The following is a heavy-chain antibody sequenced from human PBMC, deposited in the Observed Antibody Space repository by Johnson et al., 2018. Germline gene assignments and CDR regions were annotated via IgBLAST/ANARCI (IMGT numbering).Heavy chain of an antibody. D-gene: IGHD3-22*01. Sequence: QVQLVESGAEVKKPGSSVKVSCKASGGTFSNFAFSWVRQAPGQGLEWMGGIIPIFGTANYAQKFQGRVTITADGSTTAYMELSSLTSEDTAVYYCARDDLPYYYDSSGYHYFQHWGQGTLVTVSS. J-gene: IGHJ1*01. CDR2: IIPIFGTA. CDR3: ARDDLPYYYDSSGYHYFQH. CDR1: GGTFSNFA. V-gene: IGHV1-69*01.